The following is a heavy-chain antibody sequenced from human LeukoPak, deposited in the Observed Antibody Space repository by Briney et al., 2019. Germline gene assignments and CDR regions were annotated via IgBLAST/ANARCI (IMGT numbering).Heavy chain of an antibody. CDR3: TTDGGIAVAGTSVKYYYYGMDV. CDR1: GFTFSNAW. Sequence: GGSLRLSCAASGFTFSNAWMSWVRQAPGKGLEWVGRIKSKTDGGTTDYAAPVKGRFTISRDDSKNTLYLQMNSLKTEDTAVYYCTTDGGIAVAGTSVKYYYYGMDVWGKGTTVTVSS. J-gene: IGHJ6*04. CDR2: IKSKTDGGTT. V-gene: IGHV3-15*01. D-gene: IGHD6-19*01.